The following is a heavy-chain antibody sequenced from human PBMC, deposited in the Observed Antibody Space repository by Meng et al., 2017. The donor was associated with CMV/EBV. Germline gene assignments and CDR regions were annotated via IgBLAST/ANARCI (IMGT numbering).Heavy chain of an antibody. J-gene: IGHJ5*02. CDR2: IYYSGST. D-gene: IGHD2-2*01. CDR3: AREVRYCSSTSCYRFDP. CDR1: GGSISSYY. Sequence: SETLSLTCTVSGGSISSYYWSWIRQPPGKGLEWIGYIYYSGSTNYNPSLKSRVTISVDTSKNHFSLKLSSVTAADTAVYYCAREVRYCSSTSCYRFDPWGQGTLVTVSS. V-gene: IGHV4-59*01.